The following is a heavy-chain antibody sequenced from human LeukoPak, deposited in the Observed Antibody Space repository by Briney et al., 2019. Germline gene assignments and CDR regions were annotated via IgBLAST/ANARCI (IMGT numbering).Heavy chain of an antibody. D-gene: IGHD6-13*01. J-gene: IGHJ4*02. CDR1: GFSFSSYG. CDR2: ISYDGSNK. CDR3: AKVKGSSWLTDY. V-gene: IGHV3-30*18. Sequence: GGSLRLSCAASGFSFSSYGMSWVRQAPGKGLEWVAVISYDGSNKYYADSVKGRFTISRDNSKNTLYLQMNSLRAEDTAVYYCAKVKGSSWLTDYWGQGTLVTVSS.